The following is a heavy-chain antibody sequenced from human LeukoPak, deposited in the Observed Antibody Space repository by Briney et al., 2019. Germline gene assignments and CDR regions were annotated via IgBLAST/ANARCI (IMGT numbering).Heavy chain of an antibody. Sequence: ASVKVSCKASGYTFTKYYIHWVRQAPGQGLEWMGWINPNSGGTNYAQKFQGRVTMTRDTSISTAYMELSRLRSDDTAVYYCASITMVRGVIIDAFDIWGQGTMVTVSS. CDR1: GYTFTKYY. CDR2: INPNSGGT. CDR3: ASITMVRGVIIDAFDI. V-gene: IGHV1-2*02. J-gene: IGHJ3*02. D-gene: IGHD3-10*01.